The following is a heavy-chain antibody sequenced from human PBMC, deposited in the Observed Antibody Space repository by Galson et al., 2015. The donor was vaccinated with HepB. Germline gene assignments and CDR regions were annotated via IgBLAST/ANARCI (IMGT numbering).Heavy chain of an antibody. CDR2: IYYSGST. CDR1: GGSISSSRYY. V-gene: IGHV4-39*01. J-gene: IGHJ4*02. D-gene: IGHD2-21*02. Sequence: LSLTCTASGGSISSSRYYWGWIRQPPGKGLEWIGSIYYSGSTYYNPSLKSRVTISVDTSKNQFSLKLSSVTAADTAVYYCARLPYCGGDCFLPRVDYWGQGTLVTVSS. CDR3: ARLPYCGGDCFLPRVDY.